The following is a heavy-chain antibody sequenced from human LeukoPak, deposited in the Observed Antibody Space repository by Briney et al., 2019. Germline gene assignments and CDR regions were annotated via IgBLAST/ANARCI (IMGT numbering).Heavy chain of an antibody. V-gene: IGHV4-31*03. D-gene: IGHD5-18*01. Sequence: MPSQTLSLTCTVSGGSISSGGYYWSWIRQHPGKGLEWIGYIYYSGSTYYNPSLKSRVSISVDTSKNQFSLKLSSVTAADTAVYYCARTSKGGNSYGYADYWGQGTLVTVSS. CDR2: IYYSGST. CDR1: GGSISSGGYY. J-gene: IGHJ4*02. CDR3: ARTSKGGNSYGYADY.